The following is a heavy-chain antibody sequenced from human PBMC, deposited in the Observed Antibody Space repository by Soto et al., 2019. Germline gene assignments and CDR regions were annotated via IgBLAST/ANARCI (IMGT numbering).Heavy chain of an antibody. J-gene: IGHJ4*02. Sequence: GGSLRLSCAASGFTFSSYSMNWVRQAPGKGLEWVSSISSSSSYIYYADSVKGRFAISRDNAKNSLYLQMNSLRAEDTAVYYCARDIREYCSGGSCYPSAYFDYWGQGTLVTVSS. V-gene: IGHV3-21*01. D-gene: IGHD2-15*01. CDR3: ARDIREYCSGGSCYPSAYFDY. CDR2: ISSSSSYI. CDR1: GFTFSSYS.